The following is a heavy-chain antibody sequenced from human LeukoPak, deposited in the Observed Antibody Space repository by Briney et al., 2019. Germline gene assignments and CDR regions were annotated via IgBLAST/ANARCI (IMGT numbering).Heavy chain of an antibody. CDR3: ARGRAYCSSTSCHRFDY. Sequence: SETLSLTCTVSGGSISSGGYYWSWIRQPPGKGLEWIGEINHSGSTNYNPSLKSRVTISVDTSKNQFSLKLSSVTAADTAVYYCARGRAYCSSTSCHRFDYWGQGTLVTVSS. CDR1: GGSISSGGYY. J-gene: IGHJ4*02. CDR2: INHSGST. V-gene: IGHV4-39*07. D-gene: IGHD2-2*01.